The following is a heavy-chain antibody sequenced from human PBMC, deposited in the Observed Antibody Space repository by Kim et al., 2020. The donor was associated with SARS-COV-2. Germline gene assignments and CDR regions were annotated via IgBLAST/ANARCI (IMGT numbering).Heavy chain of an antibody. CDR2: ITTNPGKP. Sequence: PGPGLEWIGRITTNPGKPTYAQGLTDRFVFPLDTSVRTAYLQISSLKAEDPAVYYCARGTWLRQYCFDYWGHGTLVTVSS. V-gene: IGHV7-4-1*02. D-gene: IGHD5-12*01. J-gene: IGHJ4*01. CDR3: ARGTWLRQYCFDY.